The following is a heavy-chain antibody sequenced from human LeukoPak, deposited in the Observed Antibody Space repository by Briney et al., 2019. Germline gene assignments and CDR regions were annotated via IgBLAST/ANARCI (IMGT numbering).Heavy chain of an antibody. V-gene: IGHV4-59*01. CDR2: IYYSGST. J-gene: IGHJ4*02. CDR1: GGSISSYY. D-gene: IGHD3-16*01. Sequence: PSETLSLTCTVSGGSISSYYWSWIRQPPGKGLEWIGYIYYSGSTNYNPSLKGRVTISVDTSKNQFSLKLSSVTAADTAVYYCARGPYVYFDYWGRGTLVTVSS. CDR3: ARGPYVYFDY.